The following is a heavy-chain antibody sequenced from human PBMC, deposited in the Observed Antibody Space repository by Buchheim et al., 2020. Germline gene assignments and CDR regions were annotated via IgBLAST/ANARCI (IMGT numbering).Heavy chain of an antibody. CDR3: TALHYYVNTDPLP. Sequence: EVQVVESGGGLVKPGGSLKLTCAASGFTFSKTWMSWVRQAPGKGLEWVGRIKSKNNGETEDYAAPVKGRFTISRDDSKDTLYLQMNSLKIEDTGVYYCTALHYYVNTDPLPWGQGT. CDR2: IKSKNNGETE. D-gene: IGHD3-10*02. CDR1: GFTFSKTW. V-gene: IGHV3-15*01. J-gene: IGHJ5*02.